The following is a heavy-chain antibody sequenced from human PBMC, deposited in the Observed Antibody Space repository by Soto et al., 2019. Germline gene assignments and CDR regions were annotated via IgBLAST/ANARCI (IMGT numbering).Heavy chain of an antibody. D-gene: IGHD4-17*01. CDR1: GFIFSTYA. CDR3: AHPRGYGVFDAVDI. CDR2: ISSSGDST. V-gene: IGHV3-23*01. J-gene: IGHJ3*02. Sequence: PGGSLRLSCAASGFIFSTYAMSWVRQAPGKGLEWVSAISSSGDSTYYAESVRGRFTISRDNSINTLYLQMSRLRTEDTAIYYCAHPRGYGVFDAVDIWGQGTMVTVSS.